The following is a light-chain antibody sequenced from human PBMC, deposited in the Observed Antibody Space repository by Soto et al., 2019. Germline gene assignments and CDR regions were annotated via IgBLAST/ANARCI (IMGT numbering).Light chain of an antibody. Sequence: DIVMTQSPLSLPVTPGEPASISFIASQSLLHSNGNNCLDWYLQKPGQSPQLLISLGSNRASGVPDRFSGSGSGTDFTLKISRVEAEDVGVYYCMQALQSWTFGQGTKVDIK. CDR1: QSLLHSNGNNC. V-gene: IGKV2-28*01. CDR3: MQALQSWT. CDR2: LGS. J-gene: IGKJ1*01.